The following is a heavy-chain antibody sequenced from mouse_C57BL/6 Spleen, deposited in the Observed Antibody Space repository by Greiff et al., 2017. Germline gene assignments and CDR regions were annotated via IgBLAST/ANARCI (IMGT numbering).Heavy chain of an antibody. CDR2: ISSGGSYT. J-gene: IGHJ1*03. CDR1: GFTFSSYG. Sequence: EVQLVESGGDLVKPGGSLKLSCAASGFTFSSYGMSWVRQTPDKRLEWVATISSGGSYTYYPDSVKGRFTISRDNAKNTLYLQMSSLKSEDTAMYYCARQGSYWYFDVWGTGTTVTVSS. V-gene: IGHV5-6*01. CDR3: ARQGSYWYFDV.